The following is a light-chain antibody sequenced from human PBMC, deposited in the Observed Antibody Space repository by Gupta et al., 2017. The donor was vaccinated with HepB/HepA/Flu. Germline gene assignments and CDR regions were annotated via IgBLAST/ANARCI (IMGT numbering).Light chain of an antibody. CDR2: DVN. CDR3: MSNVTKDNFV. J-gene: IGLJ1*01. CDR1: NFDETSFNF. V-gene: IGLV2-8*01. Sequence: QSALTQPPSASGAPGQSITISCTGTNFDETSFNFISWYQQRPGKAPKVLIFDVNKRPSGVPRRFSGSKFANTASLTVSGLQAEDEAFYYGMSNVTKDNFVFGSGTGLTV.